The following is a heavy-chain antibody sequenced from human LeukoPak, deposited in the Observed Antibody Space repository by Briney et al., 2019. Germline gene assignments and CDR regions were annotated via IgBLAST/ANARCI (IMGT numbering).Heavy chain of an antibody. Sequence: QSGGSLRLSCAASGFTFSAYAMHWVRQAPGKGLEWLAFIRYDGSNKYYADSVKGRFTISRDNSKNTLYLQMNSLRAEDMAVYYCVKRWTGTTIGQQDYWGQGTLVTVSS. D-gene: IGHD1-1*01. J-gene: IGHJ4*02. CDR3: VKRWTGTTIGQQDY. CDR2: IRYDGSNK. V-gene: IGHV3-30*02. CDR1: GFTFSAYA.